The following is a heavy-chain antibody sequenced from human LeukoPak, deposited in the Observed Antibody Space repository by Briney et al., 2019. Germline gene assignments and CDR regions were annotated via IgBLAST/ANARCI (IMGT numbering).Heavy chain of an antibody. Sequence: PGGSLRLSCAASGFTFSSYAMSWVRQAPGKGLEWVSAISGSGGSTYYADSVKGRFTISRDNSKNTLYLQMNSLRAEDTAVYYCAKDAGGYDYEDQDIFDYWGQGTLVTVSS. CDR1: GFTFSSYA. CDR3: AKDAGGYDYEDQDIFDY. CDR2: ISGSGGST. V-gene: IGHV3-23*01. J-gene: IGHJ4*02. D-gene: IGHD5-12*01.